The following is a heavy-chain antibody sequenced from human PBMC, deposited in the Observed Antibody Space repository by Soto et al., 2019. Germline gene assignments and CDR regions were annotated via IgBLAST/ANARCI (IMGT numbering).Heavy chain of an antibody. J-gene: IGHJ4*01. D-gene: IGHD1-26*01. CDR2: IWYDGSNK. V-gene: IGHV3-33*01. CDR3: AIGGGSYALDF. CDR1: GFTFSSYG. Sequence: QVQLVESGGGVVQPGRSLRLSCAASGFTFSSYGMHWVRQAPGKGLEWVAVIWYDGSNKYYADSVKGRFTISRDNSKHSLDLLMNILRAEAASVYYCAIGGGSYALDFWGHGPLVTVSS.